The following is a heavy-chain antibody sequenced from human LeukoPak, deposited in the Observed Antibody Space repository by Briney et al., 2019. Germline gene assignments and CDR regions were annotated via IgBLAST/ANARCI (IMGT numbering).Heavy chain of an antibody. D-gene: IGHD3-10*01. Sequence: ASVKVSCKASGYTFTSYDINWVRQATGQGREWMGWMNPNSGNTGYAQKFQGRVTMTRNTSISTAYMELSSLRSEDTAVYYCARGHYYGSGSYYSWDYYYYMDVWGKGTTVTISS. V-gene: IGHV1-8*01. CDR2: MNPNSGNT. J-gene: IGHJ6*03. CDR3: ARGHYYGSGSYYSWDYYYYMDV. CDR1: GYTFTSYD.